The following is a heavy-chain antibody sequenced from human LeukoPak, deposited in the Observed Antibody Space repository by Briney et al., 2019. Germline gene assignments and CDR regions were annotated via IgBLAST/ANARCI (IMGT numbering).Heavy chain of an antibody. D-gene: IGHD1-26*01. Sequence: SETLSLTCTVSGFSISSSSYYWGWIRQPPGKGLEWIGSIYYSGSTYYNPSLKSRVTISVDTSKNQFSLKLSSVTAADTAVYYCVRRTSGSYSDYWGQGTLVTVSS. CDR3: VRRTSGSYSDY. CDR2: IYYSGST. J-gene: IGHJ4*02. CDR1: GFSISSSSYY. V-gene: IGHV4-39*01.